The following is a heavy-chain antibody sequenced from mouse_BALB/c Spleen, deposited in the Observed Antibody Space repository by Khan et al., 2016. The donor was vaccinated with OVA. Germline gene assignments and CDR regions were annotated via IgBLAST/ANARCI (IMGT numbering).Heavy chain of an antibody. D-gene: IGHD3-3*01. CDR1: GYSFTSYY. CDR2: IDPFNGGT. Sequence: EVQLQESGPELMRPGSSVNISCKASGYSFTSYYIHWVKQSHGKSLEWIGYIDPFNGGTDYNQKFKGKATLTVDKSSNTAYMHLSSLTSEESAVYYCARGTFDYWGQGTLVTVS. CDR3: ARGTFDY. V-gene: IGHV1S135*01. J-gene: IGHJ3*01.